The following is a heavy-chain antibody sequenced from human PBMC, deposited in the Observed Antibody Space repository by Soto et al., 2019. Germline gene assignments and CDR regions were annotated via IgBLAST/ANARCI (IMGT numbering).Heavy chain of an antibody. CDR3: ARPRYCGGDCYAEYFQH. V-gene: IGHV1-69*01. Sequence: QVQLVQSGAEVKKPGSSVKVSCKASGGTFSSYAISWVRQAPGQGLEWMGGIIPIFGTANYAQKFQGRVKMTADESTSTAYMELSSLRSEDTAVYYCARPRYCGGDCYAEYFQHWGQGTLVTVSS. J-gene: IGHJ1*01. D-gene: IGHD2-21*02. CDR2: IIPIFGTA. CDR1: GGTFSSYA.